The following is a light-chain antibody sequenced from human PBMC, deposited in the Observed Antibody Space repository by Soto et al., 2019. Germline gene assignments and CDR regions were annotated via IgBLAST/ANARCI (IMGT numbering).Light chain of an antibody. CDR3: KQYGSSPWT. J-gene: IGKJ1*01. CDR2: GAS. Sequence: EIVMPQSPATLSVSPGERATLSCRASQSVSSNLAWYQQKPGQAHRLLIYGASSRATGIPDRFSGRGSGTDCTLTISRLEPEEVAVDYCKQYGSSPWTVGQGTKV. V-gene: IGKV3-20*01. CDR1: QSVSSN.